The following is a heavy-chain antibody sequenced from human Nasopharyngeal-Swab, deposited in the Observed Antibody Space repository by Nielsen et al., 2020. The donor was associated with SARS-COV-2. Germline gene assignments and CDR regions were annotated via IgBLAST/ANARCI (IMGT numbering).Heavy chain of an antibody. Sequence: GESLKISCAASGFTFSSYSMNWVRQAPGKGLEWVSSISSSSSYIYYADSVKGRFTISRDNAKNSLYLQMNSLRAEDTAVYYCARERYSGSYDYWGQGTLVTVSS. V-gene: IGHV3-21*01. D-gene: IGHD1-26*01. CDR1: GFTFSSYS. J-gene: IGHJ4*02. CDR2: ISSSSSYI. CDR3: ARERYSGSYDY.